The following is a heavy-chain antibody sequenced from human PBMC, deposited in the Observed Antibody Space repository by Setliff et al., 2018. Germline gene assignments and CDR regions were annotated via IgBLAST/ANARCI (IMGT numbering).Heavy chain of an antibody. CDR2: LTASGDTT. CDR3: AKVGIFGGGYFDF. Sequence: GGSLRLSCAASGFSFSSYAMSWVRQTPGKGLAWVSTLTASGDTTYYADSVQGRFTISRDNSKNTLFLQMSSLRAEDTAVYYCAKVGIFGGGYFDFWGQGTLVTVSS. CDR1: GFSFSSYA. D-gene: IGHD3-3*01. V-gene: IGHV3-23*01. J-gene: IGHJ4*02.